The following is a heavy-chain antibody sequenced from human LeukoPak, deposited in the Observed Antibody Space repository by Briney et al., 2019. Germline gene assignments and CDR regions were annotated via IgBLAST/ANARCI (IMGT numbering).Heavy chain of an antibody. J-gene: IGHJ6*02. CDR3: ARGQVKQLVSYYYYGMDV. CDR2: ISSSSSYI. CDR1: GFTFSSYS. Sequence: GGSLRLSCAASGFTFSSYSMNWVRQAPGKGLEWVSSISSSSSYIYYADSVKGRFTISRDNAKNSLCLQMNSLRAEDTAVYYCARGQVKQLVSYYYYGMDVWGQGTTVTVSS. D-gene: IGHD6-13*01. V-gene: IGHV3-21*01.